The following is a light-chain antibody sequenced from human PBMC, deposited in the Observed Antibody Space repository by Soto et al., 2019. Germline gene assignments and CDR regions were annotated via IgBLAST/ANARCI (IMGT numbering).Light chain of an antibody. V-gene: IGKV3-20*01. CDR2: GAF. J-gene: IGKJ1*01. CDR3: QQYGSSPQT. CDR1: QSVSSSY. Sequence: ENVLTQSPGTLSLSPEERATLSCRTSQSVSSSYLAWYQQKPGQAPRLLIYGAFSRATGIPGRFSGSGSGTDFTLTISRLEPEDFAVYYCQQYGSSPQTFGQGTKVDIK.